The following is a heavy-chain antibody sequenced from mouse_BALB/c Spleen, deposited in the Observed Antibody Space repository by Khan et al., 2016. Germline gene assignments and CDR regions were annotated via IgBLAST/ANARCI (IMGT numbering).Heavy chain of an antibody. D-gene: IGHD1-1*01. J-gene: IGHJ3*01. CDR1: GFDFRGYW. V-gene: IGHV4-1*02. CDR2: ISPDSRTI. CDR3: ARAGYYGYLVY. Sequence: EVKLLESGGGLVQPGGSLKLSCAASGFDFRGYWMSWVRQAPGKGLEWIGEISPDSRTINYSPSLQDKFTISRDNDKSTLYLQISKVRSEDTALYYCARAGYYGYLVYWVQGTLVSISA.